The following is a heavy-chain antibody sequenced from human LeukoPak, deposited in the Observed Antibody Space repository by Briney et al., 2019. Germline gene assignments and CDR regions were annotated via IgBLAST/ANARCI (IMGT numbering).Heavy chain of an antibody. V-gene: IGHV4-39*01. Sequence: PSETLSLTCTVSGGSISSSSYYWGWIRQPPGKGLEWIGSIYYSGSTYYNPSLKSRVTISVDTSKNQFSLKLSSVTAADTAVYYCARLTRDVYYYDSSGYYYLYFDYWGQGTLVTVSS. CDR2: IYYSGST. J-gene: IGHJ4*02. CDR1: GGSISSSSYY. D-gene: IGHD3-22*01. CDR3: ARLTRDVYYYDSSGYYYLYFDY.